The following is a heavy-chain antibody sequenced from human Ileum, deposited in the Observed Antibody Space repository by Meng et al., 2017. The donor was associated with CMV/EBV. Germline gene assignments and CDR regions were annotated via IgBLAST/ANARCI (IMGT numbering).Heavy chain of an antibody. Sequence: GESLKISCAASGFTFRFYWMAWVRQAPGKGLEWVANIEQNGNVVKYVDSVKGRFTISRDNVENFLYLQMDSLRGEDTAIYYCARNSYDFWSGYYSFFDYWGQGTLVTVSS. CDR2: IEQNGNVV. V-gene: IGHV3-7*01. J-gene: IGHJ4*02. CDR1: GFTFRFYW. CDR3: ARNSYDFWSGYYSFFDY. D-gene: IGHD3-3*01.